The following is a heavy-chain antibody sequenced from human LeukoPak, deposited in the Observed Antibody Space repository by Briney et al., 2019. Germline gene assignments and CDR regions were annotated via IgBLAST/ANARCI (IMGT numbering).Heavy chain of an antibody. CDR3: ARDRVGGYDYAYFDL. Sequence: TSDPLSLTCTLSGGSLSIGNYYWSWIRQPPGNGLHSIGCLYYSGSTNYNPSLKSRVTISIDTSKNQFSLKLSSVTAADTAVYYCARDRVGGYDYAYFDLWGRGTLVTVSS. V-gene: IGHV4-61*01. J-gene: IGHJ2*01. CDR1: GGSLSIGNYY. CDR2: LYYSGST. D-gene: IGHD5-12*01.